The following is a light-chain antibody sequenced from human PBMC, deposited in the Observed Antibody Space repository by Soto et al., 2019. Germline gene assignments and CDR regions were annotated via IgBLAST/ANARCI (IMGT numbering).Light chain of an antibody. V-gene: IGLV3-21*02. J-gene: IGLJ3*02. Sequence: SHELTQPPSVSVAPRQTARITCGGNNIGSKSVHWYQQKPGQAPVLVLYDNSDRPSGIPERLSGSNSGNTATLTISTVAAGDAADYYCQVWDTSSDRWVFGGGTKLTVL. CDR2: DNS. CDR3: QVWDTSSDRWV. CDR1: NIGSKS.